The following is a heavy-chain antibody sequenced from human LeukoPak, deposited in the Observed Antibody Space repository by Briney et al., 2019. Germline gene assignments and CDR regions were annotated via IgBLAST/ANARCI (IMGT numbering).Heavy chain of an antibody. CDR1: GGSFSGYY. J-gene: IGHJ2*01. CDR2: INHSGST. Sequence: PSETLSLTCAVYGGSFSGYYWSWIRQPPGKGLEWIGEINHSGSTNYNPSLRSRVTTSVDTSKNQFSLKLSSVTAADTAVYYCARGWRYFDLWGRGTLVTVSS. CDR3: ARGWRYFDL. V-gene: IGHV4-34*01.